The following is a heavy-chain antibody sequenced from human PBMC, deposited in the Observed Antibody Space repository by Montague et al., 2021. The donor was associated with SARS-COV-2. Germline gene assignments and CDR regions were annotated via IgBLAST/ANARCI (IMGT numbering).Heavy chain of an antibody. CDR1: GFSLNTSGEG. CDR2: IYWDDDK. J-gene: IGHJ5*02. CDR3: ARYGDYVSWFDP. Sequence: PALVKPTQTLTLTCTFSGFSLNTSGEGVGWVRQPPGKALEWLALIYWDDDKRYSPSLKSRSTISKDTTKNEVVLTVANMDPVDTATYYCARYGDYVSWFDPWGQGTLVTVSS. D-gene: IGHD4-17*01. V-gene: IGHV2-5*02.